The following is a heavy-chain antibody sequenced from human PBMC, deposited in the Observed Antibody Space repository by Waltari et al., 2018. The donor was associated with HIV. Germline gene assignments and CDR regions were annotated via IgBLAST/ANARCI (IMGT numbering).Heavy chain of an antibody. Sequence: EVQLVESGGGLVKPGGSLRLSCAASGFTFSGHTMNWVRQAPGKGLEGVSSNSSSGTYIDYVDSVQGRFTISRDNANNSLYLQMNSLRVEDTAIYYCAKVDTHGYLPYNWGQGTLVTVSS. CDR3: AKVDTHGYLPYN. J-gene: IGHJ4*02. CDR1: GFTFSGHT. CDR2: NSSSGTYI. V-gene: IGHV3-21*01. D-gene: IGHD5-12*01.